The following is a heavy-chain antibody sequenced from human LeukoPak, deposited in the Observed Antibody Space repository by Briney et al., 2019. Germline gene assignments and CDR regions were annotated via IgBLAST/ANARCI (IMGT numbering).Heavy chain of an antibody. CDR1: GYTFTSYY. Sequence: ASVKVSCKASGYTFTSYYIHWVRQAPGQGLEWMGIINPSGGSTSYAQKFQGRVTMTRDTSTSTVYMELSSLRSEDTAVYYCARGVYCSGGSCYPSIDYWGQGTLVTVSS. D-gene: IGHD2-15*01. J-gene: IGHJ4*02. CDR3: ARGVYCSGGSCYPSIDY. V-gene: IGHV1-46*01. CDR2: INPSGGST.